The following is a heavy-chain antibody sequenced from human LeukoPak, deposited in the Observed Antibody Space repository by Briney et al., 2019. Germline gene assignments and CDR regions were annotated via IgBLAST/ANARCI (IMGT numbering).Heavy chain of an antibody. D-gene: IGHD5-24*01. CDR3: ARETPRRGETRDGYR. CDR1: GFTFSSYW. Sequence: GGSLRLSCAASGFTFSSYWMSRVRQAPGKGLEWVANIKQDGSEKYYVDSVKGRFTISRDNPKNLLFLQINSLRVEDTAVYYCARETPRRGETRDGYRWGQGTVVTVSS. CDR2: IKQDGSEK. V-gene: IGHV3-7*01. J-gene: IGHJ4*02.